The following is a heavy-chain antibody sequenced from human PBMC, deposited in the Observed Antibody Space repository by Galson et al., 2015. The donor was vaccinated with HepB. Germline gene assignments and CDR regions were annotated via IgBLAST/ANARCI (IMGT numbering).Heavy chain of an antibody. D-gene: IGHD3-16*01. J-gene: IGHJ6*03. CDR3: ATLLGPGMINYDYYMDV. V-gene: IGHV1-8*01. Sequence: SVKVSCKVSGDTFISYDVNWVRQASGQGLEWMGWMNPNSGNKGYAQKFQGRVTMTRNTSISTAYMELSSLRSEDTAVYYCATLLGPGMINYDYYMDVWGQGTTVTVSS. CDR1: GDTFISYD. CDR2: MNPNSGNK.